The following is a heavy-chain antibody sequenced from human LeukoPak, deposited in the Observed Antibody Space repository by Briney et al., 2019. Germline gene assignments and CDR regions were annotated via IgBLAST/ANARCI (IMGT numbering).Heavy chain of an antibody. CDR1: GGSISSSSYY. D-gene: IGHD3-10*01. CDR2: IYYSGST. CDR3: ARHFFPSDSGSFRTPFDY. V-gene: IGHV4-39*01. Sequence: SETLSLTCTVSGGSISSSSYYWGWVRQPPGKGLEWIGSIYYSGSTYYNPSLKSRVTISVDTSKKQFSLKLSSVTAADTAVYYCARHFFPSDSGSFRTPFDYWGQGALVTVSS. J-gene: IGHJ4*02.